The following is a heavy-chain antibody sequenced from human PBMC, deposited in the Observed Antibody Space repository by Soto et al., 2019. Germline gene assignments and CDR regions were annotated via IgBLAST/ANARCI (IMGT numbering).Heavy chain of an antibody. CDR2: NSTYNGDT. D-gene: IGHD2-15*01. CDR1: GYIFTSYG. V-gene: IGHV1-18*01. J-gene: IGHJ4*02. Sequence: ASVKVSCKASGYIFTSYGISWVRQAPGQGLEWMGWNSTYNGDTNYAQNSQGRVTMTTDTPTSTVYMELRGLRSDDTAVYYCARDSCSGNTCYLDYWGQGTLVTVSS. CDR3: ARDSCSGNTCYLDY.